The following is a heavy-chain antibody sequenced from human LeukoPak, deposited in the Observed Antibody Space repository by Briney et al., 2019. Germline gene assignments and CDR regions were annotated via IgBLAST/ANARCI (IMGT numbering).Heavy chain of an antibody. V-gene: IGHV4-59*08. Sequence: SETLSLTCTVSGDSLSSHFWSWIRQPPGKGLEWIGYIYGSGSTNYDPSLKSRVTISEDTSKNHFSLKLTSVTAADTAVCYCARNVGWYSHDSRGQGTLVTVSS. J-gene: IGHJ4*02. CDR1: GDSLSSHF. CDR3: ARNVGWYSHDS. D-gene: IGHD6-19*01. CDR2: IYGSGST.